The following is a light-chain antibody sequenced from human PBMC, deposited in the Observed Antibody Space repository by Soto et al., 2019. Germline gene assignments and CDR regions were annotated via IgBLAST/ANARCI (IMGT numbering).Light chain of an antibody. CDR3: SSYTTSNTRQIV. Sequence: QSALTQPASVSGSPGQSITISCTGTSSDVCGYNFVSWYQHHPGKAPKLIIYDVSNRPSGVSNRFSGSKSGNTASLTISGLQPEDEADYYCSSYTTSNTRQIVFGTGTNVTVL. CDR1: SSDVCGYNF. V-gene: IGLV2-14*03. J-gene: IGLJ1*01. CDR2: DVS.